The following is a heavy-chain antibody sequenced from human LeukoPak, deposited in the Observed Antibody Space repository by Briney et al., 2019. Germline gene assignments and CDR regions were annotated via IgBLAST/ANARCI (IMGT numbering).Heavy chain of an antibody. J-gene: IGHJ4*02. CDR2: ISSSGSTI. V-gene: IGHV3-11*01. Sequence: PGGSLTLSCAASGFTFTNYYMSWIRQAPGKGLEWVSYISSSGSTIYYADSVKGRFTISRDNAKNSLYLQMNSLIAEDTAVYYCARAAGADSSCDWEGYWGQGTLVTVSS. D-gene: IGHD3-22*01. CDR3: ARAAGADSSCDWEGY. CDR1: GFTFTNYY.